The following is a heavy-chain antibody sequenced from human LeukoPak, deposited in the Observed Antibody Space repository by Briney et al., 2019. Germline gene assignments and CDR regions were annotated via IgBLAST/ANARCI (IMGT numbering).Heavy chain of an antibody. J-gene: IGHJ4*02. D-gene: IGHD3-16*01. CDR1: GFTFSDYW. Sequence: PGGSLRLSCRTSGFTFSDYWMHWVRQIPGKGLLWVTRINGDGTYTNYAGFVRGRFTISRDNAKNTVYLQMKSLRVDDTAVYYCTRDANWAVNDYWGQGALVTVS. CDR2: INGDGTYT. V-gene: IGHV3-74*01. CDR3: TRDANWAVNDY.